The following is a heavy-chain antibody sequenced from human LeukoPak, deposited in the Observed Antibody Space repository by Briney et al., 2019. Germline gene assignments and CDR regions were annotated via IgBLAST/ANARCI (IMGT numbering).Heavy chain of an antibody. D-gene: IGHD5-18*01. CDR1: RFTVSSYC. J-gene: IGHJ4*02. CDR3: ARVDTGMAYDFDL. V-gene: IGHV3-53*04. CDR2: IYSGGTT. Sequence: GGSLRLSCAASRFTVSSYCMTWVRQAPGKGLEWVSTIYSGGTTYYADSVMGRFTISRHNSRNTLYLQMNSLRAEDTAVYYCARVDTGMAYDFDLWGQGTLVTVSS.